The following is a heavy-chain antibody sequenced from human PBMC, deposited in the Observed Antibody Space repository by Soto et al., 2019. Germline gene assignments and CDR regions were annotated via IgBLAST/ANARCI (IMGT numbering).Heavy chain of an antibody. Sequence: SVKVSFKASGGTYNTFAISWLRQAPGQGLEWMGGIIPVLGPAFYAQKFQGRATITADKSTTTAYLELTSLRSEDTAVYYCVRAAKRYFDYWGQGTLVTVSS. CDR2: IIPVLGPA. CDR1: GGTYNTFA. V-gene: IGHV1-69*10. CDR3: VRAAKRYFDY. J-gene: IGHJ4*02.